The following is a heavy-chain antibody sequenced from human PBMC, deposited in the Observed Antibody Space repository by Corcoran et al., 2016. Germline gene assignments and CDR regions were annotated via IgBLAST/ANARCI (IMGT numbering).Heavy chain of an antibody. CDR2: IRSRPNSYAT. D-gene: IGHD1-26*01. J-gene: IGHJ6*02. Sequence: EVQLVESGGDLVQPGGSLRLSCAASGFTFSDSAIHWVRQASGKGLEWVGRIRSRPNSYATAYAASLGGRFTISRDDSKNTAYLQMNSLKTEGTAVYDGTGGSGGYGMDVWGQGTTVTVSS. CDR1: GFTFSDSA. CDR3: TGGSGGYGMDV. V-gene: IGHV3-73*02.